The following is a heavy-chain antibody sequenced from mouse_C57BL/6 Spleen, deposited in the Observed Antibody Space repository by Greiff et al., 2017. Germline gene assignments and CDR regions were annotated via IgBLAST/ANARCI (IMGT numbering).Heavy chain of an antibody. CDR2: INPSNGGT. CDR1: GYTFTSYW. D-gene: IGHD1-1*01. V-gene: IGHV1-53*01. CDR3: AGWADYCSANYYAMDY. Sequence: QVQLQQPGTELVKPGASVKLSCKASGYTFTSYWMHWVKQRPGQGLEWIGNINPSNGGTNYNEKFKSKATLTVDKSSSTAYMQLSSLTSEDSAVYYCAGWADYCSANYYAMDYWGQGTSVTVSS. J-gene: IGHJ4*01.